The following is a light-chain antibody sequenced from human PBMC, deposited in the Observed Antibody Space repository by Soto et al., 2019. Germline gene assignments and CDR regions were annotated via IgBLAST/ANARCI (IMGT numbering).Light chain of an antibody. CDR3: QQYYSSPWT. Sequence: DTVMTQSPDSLAVSLGERVTINCKSSRSLLYSSPNRNYLAWFQLKPGQPPKLLTYWASTRESGVPDRFTGSGSGTDFTPTIRSLQAEDVAVYYCQQYYSSPWTFGQGTKVEIK. CDR2: WAS. V-gene: IGKV4-1*01. J-gene: IGKJ1*01. CDR1: RSLLYSSPNRNY.